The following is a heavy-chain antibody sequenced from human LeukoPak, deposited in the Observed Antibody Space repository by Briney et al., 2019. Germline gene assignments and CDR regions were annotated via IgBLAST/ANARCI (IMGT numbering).Heavy chain of an antibody. D-gene: IGHD3-22*01. Sequence: PSETLSLTCAVYGGSFSGYYWSWIRQPPGKGLEWIGYIYYSGNTYYNPSLKSRLTISIDTSKNQFSLKLSSATAADTAVYYCARAYDSSGYYYYPFDNWGQGTLVTVSS. CDR3: ARAYDSSGYYYYPFDN. CDR2: IYYSGNT. J-gene: IGHJ4*02. CDR1: GGSFSGYY. V-gene: IGHV4-34*09.